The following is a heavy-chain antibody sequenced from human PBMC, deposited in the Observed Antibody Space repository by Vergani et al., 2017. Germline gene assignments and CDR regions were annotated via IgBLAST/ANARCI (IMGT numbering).Heavy chain of an antibody. CDR1: GGSISSGSYY. J-gene: IGHJ5*02. Sequence: QVQLQESGPGLVKPSQTLSLTCTVSGGSISSGSYYWSWIRQPAGKGLEWIGRIYTSGGTNYNPSLKSRVTISVDTSKNQFSLKLSSVTAADTAVYYCARGALTGKNWFDPWGQGTLVTVSS. CDR2: IYTSGGT. CDR3: ARGALTGKNWFDP. D-gene: IGHD2-8*02. V-gene: IGHV4-61*02.